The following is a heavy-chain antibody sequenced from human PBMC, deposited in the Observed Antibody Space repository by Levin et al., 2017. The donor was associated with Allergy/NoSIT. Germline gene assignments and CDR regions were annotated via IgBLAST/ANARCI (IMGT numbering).Heavy chain of an antibody. CDR1: GGSVSTGTYH. CDR3: SRDKVVLSAGEYYYYAMDV. V-gene: IGHV4-61*01. CDR2: IHYSGTT. J-gene: IGHJ6*02. Sequence: PGGSLRLSCTVSGGSVSTGTYHWSWIRQPPGKALEWLGHIHYSGTTKYNPSLKSRVIISMDTSRNQFFLKLSSVTAADAAVYYCSRDKVVLSAGEYYYYAMDVWGQGTTVTVSS. D-gene: IGHD2-2*01.